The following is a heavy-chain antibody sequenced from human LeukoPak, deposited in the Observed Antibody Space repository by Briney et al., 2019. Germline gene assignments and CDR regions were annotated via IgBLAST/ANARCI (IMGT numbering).Heavy chain of an antibody. D-gene: IGHD1-26*01. Sequence: SGGSLRLSCAASGFTFSRHWMSWVRQAPGKGLEWVAKIKQDVSEKDYVDSVKGRFTISRDNAKNSLYLQMSSLRAEDTAVYYCARRGNYYYSFDSWGQGALVTVSS. J-gene: IGHJ4*02. CDR2: IKQDVSEK. CDR3: ARRGNYYYSFDS. V-gene: IGHV3-7*01. CDR1: GFTFSRHW.